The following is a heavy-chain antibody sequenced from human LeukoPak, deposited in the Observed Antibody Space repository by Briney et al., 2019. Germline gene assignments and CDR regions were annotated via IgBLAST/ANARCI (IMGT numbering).Heavy chain of an antibody. CDR3: ARGFTAMDEGSSWFDP. J-gene: IGHJ5*02. D-gene: IGHD5-18*01. CDR1: GYTFTSYD. Sequence: GASVTVSCKASGYTFTSYDINWVRQATGQGLEWMGWMNPNSGNTGYAQKFQGRVTMTRNTSISTAYMELSSLRSEDTAVYYCARGFTAMDEGSSWFDPWGQGTLVTVSS. V-gene: IGHV1-8*01. CDR2: MNPNSGNT.